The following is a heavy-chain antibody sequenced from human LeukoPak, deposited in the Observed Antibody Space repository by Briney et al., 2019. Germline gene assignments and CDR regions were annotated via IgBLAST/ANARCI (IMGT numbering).Heavy chain of an antibody. Sequence: GRSLRLSCAASRFIFSNYVMHWVRQAPGKGLEWVAVIAHDGSQTYYSDSVKGRFTISRDNSKNMLYLQMSSLRAEDTAVYFCAKDGGSNSYWYFDLWGRGTLVTASS. J-gene: IGHJ2*01. CDR1: RFIFSNYV. V-gene: IGHV3-30*04. CDR2: IAHDGSQT. D-gene: IGHD1-26*01. CDR3: AKDGGSNSYWYFDL.